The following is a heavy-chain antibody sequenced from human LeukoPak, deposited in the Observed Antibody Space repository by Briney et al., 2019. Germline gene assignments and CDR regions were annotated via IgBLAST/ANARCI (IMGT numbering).Heavy chain of an antibody. V-gene: IGHV4-34*01. CDR1: GGSFSGYY. D-gene: IGHD3-10*01. CDR3: AREGRLSWYYGSGSYSFDY. Sequence: PSETLSLTCAVYGGSFSGYYWSWIRQPPGKGLEWIGEINHSGSTNYNPSLKSRVTISVDTSKNQFSLKLSSVTAADTAVYYCAREGRLSWYYGSGSYSFDYWGQGTLVTVSS. J-gene: IGHJ4*02. CDR2: INHSGST.